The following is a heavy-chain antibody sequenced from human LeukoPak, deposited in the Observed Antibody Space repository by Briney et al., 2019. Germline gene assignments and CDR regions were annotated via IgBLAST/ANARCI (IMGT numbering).Heavy chain of an antibody. CDR2: ISSNGGST. J-gene: IGHJ4*02. Sequence: GGSLRLSCAASGFTFSSYAMHWVRKAPGKGLEYVSAISSNGGSTYYANSVKGRFTISRDNSKNTLYLQMGSLRAEDMAVYYCARAHSSGWYGGFDYWGQGTLVTVSS. CDR1: GFTFSSYA. CDR3: ARAHSSGWYGGFDY. D-gene: IGHD6-19*01. V-gene: IGHV3-64*01.